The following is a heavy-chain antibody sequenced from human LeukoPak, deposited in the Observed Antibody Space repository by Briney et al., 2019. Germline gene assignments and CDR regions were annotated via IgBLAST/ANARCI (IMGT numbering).Heavy chain of an antibody. Sequence: PGGSLRLSCADSGFTFRSYAMSWVRQAPGKGLEWVSAISGSGDTTYYADSVKGRFTISRDNSKNTLYLQMNSLRPEDTAVYYCAKVGARGCSSSTCFIYWGQGTLVTVSS. CDR2: ISGSGDTT. CDR3: AKVGARGCSSSTCFIY. V-gene: IGHV3-23*01. CDR1: GFTFRSYA. D-gene: IGHD2-2*01. J-gene: IGHJ4*02.